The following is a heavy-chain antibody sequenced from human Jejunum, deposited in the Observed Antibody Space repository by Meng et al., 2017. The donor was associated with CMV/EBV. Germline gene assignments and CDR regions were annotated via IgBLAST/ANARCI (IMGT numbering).Heavy chain of an antibody. Sequence: YSISSGDFWGWIRQPPGKGLEWIGSIYHGGSTSHNPSLKSRVTISEDTSKSQFSLKLRSVTAADTAVYYCARAGGNKWNYYYGMDVWGQGTTVTVSS. CDR3: ARAGGNKWNYYYGMDV. CDR1: YSISSGDF. CDR2: IYHGGST. V-gene: IGHV4-38-2*02. D-gene: IGHD4-23*01. J-gene: IGHJ6*02.